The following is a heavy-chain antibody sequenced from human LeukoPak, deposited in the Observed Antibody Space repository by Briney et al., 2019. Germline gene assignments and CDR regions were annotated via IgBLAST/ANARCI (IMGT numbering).Heavy chain of an antibody. D-gene: IGHD5-12*01. Sequence: GGSLRLSCAASGFTFSAFAMLWARQAPGKGLEWVAAISYDASNKYYAVSVRGRFTISRDDSRNTLFLQMNSLRADDTAVYYCARGTTDIVAEISDAFDIWGQGTVVTVSS. CDR2: ISYDASNK. CDR3: ARGTTDIVAEISDAFDI. V-gene: IGHV3-30-3*01. CDR1: GFTFSAFA. J-gene: IGHJ3*02.